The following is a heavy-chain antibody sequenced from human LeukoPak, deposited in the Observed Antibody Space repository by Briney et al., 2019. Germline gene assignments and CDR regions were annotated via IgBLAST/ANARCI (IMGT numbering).Heavy chain of an antibody. CDR3: ARDGGYSYGSYDY. D-gene: IGHD5-18*01. Sequence: GGSLRLSCAASGFTFSSSTMPWVRQAPGKGLEWVAVISYDARNKYYADSVKGRFTISRDNSRNTLYLQMNSLRAEDTAVYYCARDGGYSYGSYDYWGQGTLVTVSS. V-gene: IGHV3-30-3*01. CDR2: ISYDARNK. J-gene: IGHJ4*02. CDR1: GFTFSSST.